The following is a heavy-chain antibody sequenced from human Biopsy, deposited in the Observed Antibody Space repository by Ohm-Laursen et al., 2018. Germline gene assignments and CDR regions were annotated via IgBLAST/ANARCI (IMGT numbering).Heavy chain of an antibody. V-gene: IGHV3-33*01. J-gene: IGHJ4*02. CDR1: GFTYSRHG. Sequence: SLRLSCAASGFTYSRHGMHWVRQAPGKGLAWVAAIWYDGSNKNYADTVKGRFTISRDDPKNTLYLQMNSQRDEDTAVYYCVREGDDSSGYTPHYFDYWGQGTLVTVSS. CDR3: VREGDDSSGYTPHYFDY. CDR2: IWYDGSNK. D-gene: IGHD3-22*01.